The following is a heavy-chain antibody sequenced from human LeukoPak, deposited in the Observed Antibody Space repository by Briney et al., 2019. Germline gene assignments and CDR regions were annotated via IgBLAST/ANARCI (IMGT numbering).Heavy chain of an antibody. V-gene: IGHV1-69-2*01. CDR2: VDPEDGET. CDR1: GYTFTDYY. J-gene: IGHJ6*03. Sequence: ASVKVSCKVSGYTFTDYYMHWVQQAPGKGLEWMGLVDPEDGETIYAEKFQGRVTITADTSTDTAYMELSSLRSEDTAVYYCATEIMGLRDEYYYCYYMDVWGKGTTVTVSS. CDR3: ATEIMGLRDEYYYCYYMDV. D-gene: IGHD3-16*01.